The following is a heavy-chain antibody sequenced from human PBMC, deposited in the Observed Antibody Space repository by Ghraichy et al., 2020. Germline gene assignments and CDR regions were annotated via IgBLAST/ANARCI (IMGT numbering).Heavy chain of an antibody. CDR1: GFTFGDYA. D-gene: IGHD3-10*01. CDR2: IRSKAYGGTT. CDR3: TRASGSYYSLERLFDP. Sequence: GGSLRLSCTASGFTFGDYAMSWFRQAPGKGLEWVGFIRSKAYGGTTEYAASVKGRFTISRDDSKSIAYLQMNSLKTEDTAVYYCTRASGSYYSLERLFDPWGQGTLVTVSS. J-gene: IGHJ5*02. V-gene: IGHV3-49*03.